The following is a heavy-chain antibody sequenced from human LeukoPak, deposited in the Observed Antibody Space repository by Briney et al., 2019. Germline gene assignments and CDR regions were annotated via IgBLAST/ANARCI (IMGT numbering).Heavy chain of an antibody. D-gene: IGHD1-26*01. J-gene: IGHJ6*03. CDR3: ARLTHSGSYYYYYYMDA. CDR2: IYPGDSDT. Sequence: GESLKISCKGSGYSFTSYWIGWVRQMPGKGLEWTGIIYPGDSDTRYSPSFQGQVTISADKSISTAYLQWSSLKASDTAMYYCARLTHSGSYYYYYYMDAWGKGTTVTVSS. V-gene: IGHV5-51*01. CDR1: GYSFTSYW.